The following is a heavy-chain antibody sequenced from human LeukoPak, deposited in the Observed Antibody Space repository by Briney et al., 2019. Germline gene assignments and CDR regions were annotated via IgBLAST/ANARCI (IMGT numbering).Heavy chain of an antibody. D-gene: IGHD6-19*01. J-gene: IGHJ4*02. Sequence: ASVKVSCKASGYTFTGHYMHWVRQAPGQGLEWMGRINPNSGGTNYAQKFQGRVTMTRDTSISTAYMELSRLRSDDTAVYYCARGHVAGTRSLGYWGQGTLVTVSS. CDR3: ARGHVAGTRSLGY. CDR2: INPNSGGT. V-gene: IGHV1-2*06. CDR1: GYTFTGHY.